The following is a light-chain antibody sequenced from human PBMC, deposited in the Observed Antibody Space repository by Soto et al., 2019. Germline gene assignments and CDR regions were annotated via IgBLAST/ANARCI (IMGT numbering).Light chain of an antibody. J-gene: IGKJ5*01. CDR2: LGS. V-gene: IGKV2-28*01. CDR3: MQALQTPLT. CDR1: QSLLDTNGNSR. Sequence: DIVMTQSPLSLPVTPGEPASISCRSSQSLLDTNGNSRFDWYLQKPGQSPQLLIYLGSYRAAGVPDRFSGSGAGTDFKLEISRVEAEDVGVYYCMQALQTPLTFGQGTRLEIK.